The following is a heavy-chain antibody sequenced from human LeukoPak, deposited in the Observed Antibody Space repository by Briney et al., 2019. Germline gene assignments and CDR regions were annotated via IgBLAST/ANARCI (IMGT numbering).Heavy chain of an antibody. CDR1: GFTFDDYG. CDR3: AREGWLQSDYAFDI. V-gene: IGHV3-20*04. J-gene: IGHJ3*02. CDR2: INWNGGST. D-gene: IGHD5-24*01. Sequence: PGGSLRLSCAASGFTFDDYGMSWVRQAPEKGLEWVSGINWNGGSTGYADSVKGRFTISRDNAKNSLYLQMNSLRAEDTALYYCAREGWLQSDYAFDIWGQGTMVTVSS.